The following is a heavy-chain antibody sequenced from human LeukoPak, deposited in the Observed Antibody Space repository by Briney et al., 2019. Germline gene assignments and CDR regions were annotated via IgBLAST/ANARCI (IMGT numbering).Heavy chain of an antibody. CDR3: ARVPIAAAGIRDPDYYYYYYMDV. V-gene: IGHV1-18*01. CDR1: GYTFTSYG. Sequence: GASVKVSCKASGYTFTSYGISWVRQAPGQGLEWMGWVSAYNGDTNYAQKLQGRVTMTTDTSTSTAYMELRSLRSDDTAVYYCARVPIAAAGIRDPDYYYYYYMDVWGKGTTVTVSS. J-gene: IGHJ6*03. CDR2: VSAYNGDT. D-gene: IGHD6-13*01.